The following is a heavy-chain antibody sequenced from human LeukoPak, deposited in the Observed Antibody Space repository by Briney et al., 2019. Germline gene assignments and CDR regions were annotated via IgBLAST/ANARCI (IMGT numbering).Heavy chain of an antibody. D-gene: IGHD1-1*01. CDR3: ARDWVLMDV. CDR1: GFTFSSYA. CDR2: ISGSGTGT. Sequence: GGSLRLSCAASGFTFSSYAMSWVRQAPGKGLELVSAISGSGTGTYYADSVKGRFSISRDNSKNTLYLQMNSLRAEDTAVYYCARDWVLMDVWGKGTTVTVSS. V-gene: IGHV3-23*01. J-gene: IGHJ6*03.